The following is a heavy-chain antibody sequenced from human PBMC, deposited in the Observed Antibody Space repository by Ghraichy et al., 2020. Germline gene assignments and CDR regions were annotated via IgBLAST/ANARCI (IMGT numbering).Heavy chain of an antibody. CDR2: ISWNSGSI. Sequence: GGSLRLSCAASGFTFSSYAMSWVRQAPGKGLEWVSGISWNSGSIGYADSVKGRFTISRDNAKNSLYLQMNSLRAEDMALYYCAKAVVWELRLGAFDIWGQGTMVTVSS. CDR3: AKAVVWELRLGAFDI. V-gene: IGHV3-9*03. D-gene: IGHD1-26*01. CDR1: GFTFSSYA. J-gene: IGHJ3*02.